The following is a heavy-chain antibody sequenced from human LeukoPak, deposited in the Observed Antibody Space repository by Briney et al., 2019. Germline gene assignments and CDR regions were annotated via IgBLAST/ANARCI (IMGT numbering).Heavy chain of an antibody. J-gene: IGHJ4*02. CDR2: INHSGST. D-gene: IGHD5-24*01. Sequence: SETLSLTCAVYGGSFSGYYWSWIRQPPGKGLEWIGEINHSGSTNYNPSLKSRVTISVDTSRNQFSLKLSSVTAADTAVYYCARDGYNSGIDWGQGTLVTVSS. CDR3: ARDGYNSGID. CDR1: GGSFSGYY. V-gene: IGHV4-34*01.